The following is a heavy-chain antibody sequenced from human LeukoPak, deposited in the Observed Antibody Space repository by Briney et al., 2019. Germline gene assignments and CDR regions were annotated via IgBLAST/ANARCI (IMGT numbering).Heavy chain of an antibody. D-gene: IGHD5/OR15-5a*01. Sequence: SETLSLTCSVSDYSISSGYYWGWVRQPPGKGLQWLGSMYHSGDTYYNPSLKSRVTISVDTSKNQFSLKLSSVTAADTAVYFCAGQYTVYDPFDQWGQGTLVTVSS. CDR1: DYSISSGYY. CDR2: MYHSGDT. V-gene: IGHV4-38-2*02. CDR3: AGQYTVYDPFDQ. J-gene: IGHJ4*02.